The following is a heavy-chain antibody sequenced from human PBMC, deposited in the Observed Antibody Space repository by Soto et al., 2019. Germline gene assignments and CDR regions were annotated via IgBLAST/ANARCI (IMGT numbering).Heavy chain of an antibody. D-gene: IGHD3-3*01. CDR3: ARDKFDFWSGYYGSRDQNDY. CDR2: ISAYNGNT. V-gene: IGHV1-18*01. Sequence: ASVKVSCKASGYTFTSYGISWVRQAPGQGLEWMGWISAYNGNTNYAQKRQGRVTMTTDTSTSTAYMELRSLRSDDTAVYYCARDKFDFWSGYYGSRDQNDYWGQGTLVTVSS. J-gene: IGHJ4*02. CDR1: GYTFTSYG.